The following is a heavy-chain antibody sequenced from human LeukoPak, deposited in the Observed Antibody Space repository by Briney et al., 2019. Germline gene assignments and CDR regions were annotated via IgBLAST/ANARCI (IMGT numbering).Heavy chain of an antibody. CDR3: AREVADYGGYYYYHYMDV. D-gene: IGHD4-23*01. V-gene: IGHV4-39*07. CDR1: GGSISSSSYY. Sequence: SETLSLTCTVSGGSISSSSYYWGWIRQPPGKGLEWIGSIYYSGSTYYNPSLKNRVTISVDTSKNQFSLKLSSVTAADTAMYYCAREVADYGGYYYYHYMDVWGKGTTVTISS. J-gene: IGHJ6*03. CDR2: IYYSGST.